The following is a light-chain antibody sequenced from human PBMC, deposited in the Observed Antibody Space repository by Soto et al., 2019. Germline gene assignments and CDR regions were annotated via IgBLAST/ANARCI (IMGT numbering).Light chain of an antibody. CDR3: SSYTGSATVI. CDR2: DVS. CDR1: SNDVGSYDY. Sequence: QSALTQPAAVSGSPGQAITISCTGTSNDVGSYDYVSWYQQHPGKAPKLMIYDVSDRPSGVSNRFSGSKSGNTASLTISGLQPEDEAEYYCSSYTGSATVIFGGGTKVTVL. J-gene: IGLJ2*01. V-gene: IGLV2-14*03.